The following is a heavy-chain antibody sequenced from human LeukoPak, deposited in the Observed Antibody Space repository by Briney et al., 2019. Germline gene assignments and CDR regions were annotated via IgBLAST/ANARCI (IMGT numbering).Heavy chain of an antibody. CDR1: GGSISSYY. CDR3: ARALRYFDMDV. D-gene: IGHD3-9*01. V-gene: IGHV4-59*01. J-gene: IGHJ6*02. CDR2: IYYSGST. Sequence: SETLSLTCTVSGGSISSYYWSWIRQPPGKGLEWIGYIYYSGSTNYNPSLKSRVTISVDTSKNQFSLKLSPVTAADTAVYYCARALRYFDMDVWGQGTTVTVSS.